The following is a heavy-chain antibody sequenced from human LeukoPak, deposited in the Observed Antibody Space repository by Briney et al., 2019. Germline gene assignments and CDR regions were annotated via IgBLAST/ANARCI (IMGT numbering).Heavy chain of an antibody. CDR1: GDSVSSNSGT. V-gene: IGHV6-1*01. J-gene: IGHJ6*02. CDR3: ARGKSKRLDV. Sequence: SRTLSLTCAISGDSVSSNSGTWNWIRQSPSRGLEWLGRTYYGSKWYYDYAVSLKSRITINPDTSKNLFSLQLTSVTPEDTAVYYCARGKSKRLDVWGQGTTVTVSS. CDR2: TYYGSKWYY. D-gene: IGHD5/OR15-5a*01.